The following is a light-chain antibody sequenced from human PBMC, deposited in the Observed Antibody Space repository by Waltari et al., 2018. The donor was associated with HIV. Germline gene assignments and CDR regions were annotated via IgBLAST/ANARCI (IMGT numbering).Light chain of an antibody. CDR2: YVS. CDR3: CSYAGSYTLL. V-gene: IGLV2-11*01. CDR1: SSDVGGYNY. J-gene: IGLJ2*01. Sequence: QSALTQPRSVSGSPGQPVTISCTGTSSDVGGYNYVSWYQQHPGNAPQLMIYYVSKRPSGVPDRFSGSKSGNTASLTMSGLQAEDEADYYCCSYAGSYTLLFGGGTKLTVL.